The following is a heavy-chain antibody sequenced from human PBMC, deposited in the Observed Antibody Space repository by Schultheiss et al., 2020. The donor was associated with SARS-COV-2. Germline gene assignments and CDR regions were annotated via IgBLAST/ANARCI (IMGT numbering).Heavy chain of an antibody. CDR3: ARGGYSYGYAY. CDR1: GFTFSSYA. D-gene: IGHD5-18*01. J-gene: IGHJ4*02. CDR2: ISYDGSNK. V-gene: IGHV3-30*01. Sequence: GSLSLSCAASGFTFSSYAMHWVRQAPGKGLEWVAVISYDGSNKYYAESVKGRFTISRDNSKNTLYLQMNSLRAEDTAVYYCARGGYSYGYAYWGQGTLVTVSS.